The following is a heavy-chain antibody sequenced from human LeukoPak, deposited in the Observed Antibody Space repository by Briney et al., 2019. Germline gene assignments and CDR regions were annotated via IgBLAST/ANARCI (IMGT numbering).Heavy chain of an antibody. CDR2: IYPGDSDT. Sequence: GESLKISCKGSGYSFTSYWIGWVRQMPGKGLEWMGIIYPGDSDTRYSPSFQGQVTISADKSISTAYLQWSSLKASDTAMCYCARPTNYYDSSGFVGPLFDYWGQGTLVTVSS. CDR1: GYSFTSYW. D-gene: IGHD3-22*01. J-gene: IGHJ4*02. CDR3: ARPTNYYDSSGFVGPLFDY. V-gene: IGHV5-51*01.